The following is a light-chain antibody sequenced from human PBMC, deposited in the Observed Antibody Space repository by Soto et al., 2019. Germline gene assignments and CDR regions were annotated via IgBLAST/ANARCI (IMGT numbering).Light chain of an antibody. CDR2: EVS. J-gene: IGLJ1*01. CDR1: TSDVGGYHY. V-gene: IGLV2-14*01. Sequence: QSVLTQPASVSGSPGQSITISCTGTTSDVGGYHYVSWYQQHPGKAPKLMIYEVSNRPSGVSNRFSGSKSGNTASLTISGLQAEDEADYYCSSYTSSSTFYVFGTGTKLTVL. CDR3: SSYTSSSTFYV.